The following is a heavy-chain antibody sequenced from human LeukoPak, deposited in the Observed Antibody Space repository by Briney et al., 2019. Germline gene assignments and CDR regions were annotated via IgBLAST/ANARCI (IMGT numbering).Heavy chain of an antibody. V-gene: IGHV3-7*04. J-gene: IGHJ4*02. Sequence: GSLRLSCAVSGFSFSNFWMSWVRQAPGRGLEWVANIHPEGNEKYHVESVKGRFTISRDNTKNLLSLQMNGLRVEDTAVYYCARGDDSSGDHWGQGTLVTVSS. CDR3: ARGDDSSGDH. D-gene: IGHD1-1*01. CDR2: IHPEGNEK. CDR1: GFSFSNFW.